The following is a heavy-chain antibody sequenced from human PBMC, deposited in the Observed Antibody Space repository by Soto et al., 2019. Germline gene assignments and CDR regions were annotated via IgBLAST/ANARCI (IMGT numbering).Heavy chain of an antibody. CDR3: ARDSYGDYRPY. CDR1: GGSISSGGYY. D-gene: IGHD4-17*01. V-gene: IGHV4-31*01. J-gene: IGHJ4*02. CDR2: IYYSGST. Sequence: SETLSLTCTVSGGSISSGGYYWSWIRQHPGKGLEWIGYIYYSGSTYYNPSLKSQVTISVDTSKNQFSLKLSSVTAADTAVYYCARDSYGDYRPYWGQGTLVTVSS.